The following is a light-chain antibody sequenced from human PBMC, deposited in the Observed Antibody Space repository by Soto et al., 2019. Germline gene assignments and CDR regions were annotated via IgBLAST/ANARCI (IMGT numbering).Light chain of an antibody. CDR3: CSYANGNTLL. V-gene: IGLV2-14*01. CDR2: EVS. J-gene: IGLJ2*01. CDR1: SSDVGGYNY. Sequence: QSALTQPASVSGSPGQSITISCTGSSSDVGGYNYVSWYQQHPGKAPKLMIYEVSNRPSGISNRFSGSKSGNTASLTLSGLQAEDDSHYYCCSYANGNTLLFGGGTKLTVL.